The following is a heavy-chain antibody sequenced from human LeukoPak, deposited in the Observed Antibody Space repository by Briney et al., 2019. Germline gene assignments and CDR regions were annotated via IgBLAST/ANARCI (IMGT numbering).Heavy chain of an antibody. CDR1: GFTFSSYG. D-gene: IGHD6-13*01. V-gene: IGHV3-30*02. CDR2: IRYDGSNK. J-gene: IGHJ4*02. Sequence: GGSLRLSCAASGFTFSSYGMHWVRQAPGKGLEWVAFIRYDGSNKYYADSAKGRFTISRDNSKNTLYLQMNSLRAEDTAVYYCAKDRSEYSSSWYEYWGQGTLVTVSS. CDR3: AKDRSEYSSSWYEY.